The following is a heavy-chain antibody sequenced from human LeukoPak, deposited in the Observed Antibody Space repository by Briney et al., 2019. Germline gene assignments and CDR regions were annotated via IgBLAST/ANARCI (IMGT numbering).Heavy chain of an antibody. J-gene: IGHJ5*02. CDR1: GGSISSYY. Sequence: SETLSLTCTVSGGSISSYYWSWIRQPAGKGLEWIGRIYTSGSTNYNPSLKSRVTMSLDTSKNQFSLKLSSVTAADTAGYYCARARVAAAASNWFDPWGRGTLVTVSS. CDR3: ARARVAAAASNWFDP. CDR2: IYTSGST. V-gene: IGHV4-4*07. D-gene: IGHD6-13*01.